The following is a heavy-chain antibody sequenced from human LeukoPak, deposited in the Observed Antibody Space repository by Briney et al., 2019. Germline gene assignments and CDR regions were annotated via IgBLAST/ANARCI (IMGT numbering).Heavy chain of an antibody. CDR3: AKRLGYRDYGDYHYFDY. D-gene: IGHD4-17*01. CDR2: ISGSGGST. J-gene: IGHJ4*02. V-gene: IGHV3-23*01. CDR1: GFTLNSYA. Sequence: PGGSLRLSCAVSGFTLNSYAMSWVRQAPGKGLEWVSGISGSGGSTYYADSVKGRFTLSRDNSKNMLYLQMNSLRAEDTAVYYCAKRLGYRDYGDYHYFDYWGQGTLVTVSS.